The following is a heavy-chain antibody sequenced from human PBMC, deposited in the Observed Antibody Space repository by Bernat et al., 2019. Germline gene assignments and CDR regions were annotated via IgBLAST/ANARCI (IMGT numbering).Heavy chain of an antibody. CDR2: ISYDGSNK. CDR3: AKWGRTYYYDSSSYSRFDY. V-gene: IGHV3-30*18. J-gene: IGHJ4*02. CDR1: GFTFSSYG. Sequence: QVQLVESGGGVVQPGRSLRLSCAASGFTFSSYGMHWVRQAPGKGLEWVEVISYDGSNKYYAASVKGRFTISRDNSKNTLYLQMNSLRAEDTAVYYCAKWGRTYYYDSSSYSRFDYWGQGTLVTVSS. D-gene: IGHD3-22*01.